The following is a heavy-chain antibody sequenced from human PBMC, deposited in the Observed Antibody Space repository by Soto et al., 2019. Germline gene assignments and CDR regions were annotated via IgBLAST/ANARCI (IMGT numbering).Heavy chain of an antibody. D-gene: IGHD3-3*01. CDR2: IYYSGST. V-gene: IGHV4-59*01. Sequence: ASETLSLTCTVSGGSISSYYWSWIRQPPGKGLEWIGYIYYSGSTNYNPSLKSRVTISVDTSKNQFSLKLSSVTAADTAVYYCARGGIYDFWSGYYTHDYWGQGTLVTVSS. CDR3: ARGGIYDFWSGYYTHDY. CDR1: GGSISSYY. J-gene: IGHJ4*02.